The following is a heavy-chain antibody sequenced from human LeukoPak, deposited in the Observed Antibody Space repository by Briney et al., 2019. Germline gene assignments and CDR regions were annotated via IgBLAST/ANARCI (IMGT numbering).Heavy chain of an antibody. CDR1: GYTFTSYG. CDR2: ISAYNGNT. Sequence: ASVKVSCKASGYTFTSYGISWVRQAPGQGLEWMGWISAYNGNTNYAQKLRGRVTMTTDTSTSTAYMELRSLRSDDTAVYYCARVTRQGILGDYWGQGTLVTVSS. V-gene: IGHV1-18*01. J-gene: IGHJ4*02. D-gene: IGHD1-14*01. CDR3: ARVTRQGILGDY.